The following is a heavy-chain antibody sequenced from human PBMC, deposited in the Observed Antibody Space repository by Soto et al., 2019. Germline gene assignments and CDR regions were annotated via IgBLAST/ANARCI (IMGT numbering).Heavy chain of an antibody. CDR1: GFTFSDYY. J-gene: IGHJ6*02. D-gene: IGHD4-17*01. CDR2: ISGSGSTL. Sequence: GGSLRLSCAASGFTFSDYYMNWIRQAPGKGLEWVSYISGSGSTLYYADSVEGRFTISRDNAKNSLYLQMNSLRAEDTAVYYCARDFYGDPSTGMYVFGLGATVTVSS. V-gene: IGHV3-11*01. CDR3: ARDFYGDPSTGMYV.